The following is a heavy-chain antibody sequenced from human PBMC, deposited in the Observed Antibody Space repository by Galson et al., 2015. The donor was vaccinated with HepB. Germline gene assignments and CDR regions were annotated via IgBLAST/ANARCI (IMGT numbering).Heavy chain of an antibody. D-gene: IGHD6-13*01. CDR1: GFTFSSYS. V-gene: IGHV3-48*04. Sequence: SLRLSCAASGFTFSSYSMNWVRQAPGKGLEWVSYISSSSSTIYYADSVKGRFTISRDNAKNSLYLQMNSLRAEDTAVYYCARDRPYSSNYYYYYGMDVWGQGTTVTVSS. CDR2: ISSSSSTI. CDR3: ARDRPYSSNYYYYYGMDV. J-gene: IGHJ6*02.